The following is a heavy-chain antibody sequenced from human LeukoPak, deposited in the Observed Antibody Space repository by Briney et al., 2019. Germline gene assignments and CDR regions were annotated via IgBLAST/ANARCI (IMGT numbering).Heavy chain of an antibody. CDR2: IIPIFGTA. D-gene: IGHD6-13*01. J-gene: IGHJ6*03. V-gene: IGHV1-69*06. Sequence: SVKVSCKASGGTFSSYAISWVRQAPGQGLEWMGGIIPIFGTANYAQKFQGRVTITADKSTSTAYMELSSLRSDDTAVYYCARDISSSWYPSYYYMDVWGKGTTVTVSS. CDR1: GGTFSSYA. CDR3: ARDISSSWYPSYYYMDV.